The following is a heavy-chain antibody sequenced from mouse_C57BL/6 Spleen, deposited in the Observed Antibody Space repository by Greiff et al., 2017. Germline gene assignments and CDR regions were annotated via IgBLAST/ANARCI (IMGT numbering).Heavy chain of an antibody. D-gene: IGHD2-4*01. CDR3: ARKGDDYDGRDWYFDV. J-gene: IGHJ1*03. CDR2: IWSGGST. Sequence: VQLQQSGPGLVQPSQSLSITCTVSGFSLTSYGVHWVRQSPGKGLEWLGVIWSGGSTDYNAAFISRLSISKDNSKSQVFFKMNSLQADDTAIYYCARKGDDYDGRDWYFDVWGTGTTVTVSS. CDR1: GFSLTSYG. V-gene: IGHV2-2*01.